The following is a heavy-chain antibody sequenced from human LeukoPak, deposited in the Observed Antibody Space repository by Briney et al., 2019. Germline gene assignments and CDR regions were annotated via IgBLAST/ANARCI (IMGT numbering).Heavy chain of an antibody. CDR3: ARGQRGYSGYDDYYFDY. CDR2: MNPNSGNT. V-gene: IGHV1-8*01. J-gene: IGHJ4*02. D-gene: IGHD5-12*01. CDR1: GYTFTSYD. Sequence: ASVKVSCKASGYTFTSYDINWVRQATGQGLGWVGWMNPNSGNTGYAQKFQGRVTMTGNTSISTAYMELSSLRSEDTAVYYCARGQRGYSGYDDYYFDYWGQGTLVTVSS.